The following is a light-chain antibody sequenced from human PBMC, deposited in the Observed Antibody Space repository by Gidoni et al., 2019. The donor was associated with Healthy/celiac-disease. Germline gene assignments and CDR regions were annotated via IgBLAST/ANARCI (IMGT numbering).Light chain of an antibody. J-gene: IGKJ2*01. CDR2: AAS. V-gene: IGKV1-39*01. Sequence: DIQMTQSPSSMSASVGDRVTITCRASQRISSYLYSYQQQPGKAPKLLIYAASSLQSRVPSRLSGSGSRADFTLTISSLQPEDVATYYCQQSYSTPYTFGQGTKLEIK. CDR1: QRISSY. CDR3: QQSYSTPYT.